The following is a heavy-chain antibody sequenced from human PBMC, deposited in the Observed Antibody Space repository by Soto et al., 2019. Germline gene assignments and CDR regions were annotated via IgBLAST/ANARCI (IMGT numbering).Heavy chain of an antibody. Sequence: ASVKVSCKASGYTFTGYYMHWVRQAPVQGLEWMGWINPNSGGTNYAQKFQGWVTMTRDTSISTAYMELSRLRSDDTAVYYCARHHHRNHYDSSGYYTYYYYGMDVWGQGTTVTVSS. J-gene: IGHJ6*01. CDR1: GYTFTGYY. V-gene: IGHV1-2*04. CDR2: INPNSGGT. CDR3: ARHHHRNHYDSSGYYTYYYYGMDV. D-gene: IGHD3-22*01.